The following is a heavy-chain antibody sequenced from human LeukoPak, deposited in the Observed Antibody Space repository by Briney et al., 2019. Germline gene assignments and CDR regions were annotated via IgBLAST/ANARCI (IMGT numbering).Heavy chain of an antibody. CDR2: INSDGSST. Sequence: GGSLRLSCAASGFNFRDAAMTWVRQAPGRGLVWVSRINSDGSSTSYADSVKGRFTISRDNAKNTLYLQVNSLRAEDTAVYYCARDRIRGDYWGQGTLVTVSS. V-gene: IGHV3-74*01. CDR3: ARDRIRGDY. J-gene: IGHJ4*02. CDR1: GFNFRDAA. D-gene: IGHD1-14*01.